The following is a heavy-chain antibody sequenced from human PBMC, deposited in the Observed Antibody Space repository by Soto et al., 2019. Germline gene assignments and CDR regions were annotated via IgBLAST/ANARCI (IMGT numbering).Heavy chain of an antibody. Sequence: QVQLVQSGAEVKKPGASVKVSCKASGYTFTSYYMHWVRQAPGQGLEWMGIINPSGGSTSYAKKFQGRVTMTRDTSTSTVYMELRSLRSEDTAVYYCVRGGSGSRIWWYFDLWGSGTLVTVSS. CDR1: GYTFTSYY. CDR3: VRGGSGSRIWWYFDL. CDR2: INPSGGST. V-gene: IGHV1-46*01. D-gene: IGHD6-19*01. J-gene: IGHJ2*01.